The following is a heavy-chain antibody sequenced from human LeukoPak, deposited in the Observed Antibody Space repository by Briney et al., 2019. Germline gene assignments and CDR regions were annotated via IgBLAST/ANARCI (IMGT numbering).Heavy chain of an antibody. CDR2: INPNSGGT. Sequence: GASVKVSCKASGYTFTGYYMHWVRQAPGQGLEWMGWINPNSGGTNYAQKFQGRVTMTRDTSISTAYMELSRLRSDDTAVYYCARPRSSWYSDAFDIWGQGTMVTVSS. CDR1: GYTFTGYY. V-gene: IGHV1-2*02. J-gene: IGHJ3*02. D-gene: IGHD6-13*01. CDR3: ARPRSSWYSDAFDI.